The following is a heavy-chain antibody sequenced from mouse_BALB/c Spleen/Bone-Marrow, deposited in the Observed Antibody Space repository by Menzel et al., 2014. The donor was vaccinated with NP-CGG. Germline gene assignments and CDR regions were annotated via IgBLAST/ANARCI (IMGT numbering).Heavy chain of an antibody. CDR3: ARHYYGSSYWYFDV. Sequence: VKLQESGPGLVAPSQSLSITCAISGFSLTSYGVHWVRRPPGKGLEWLVVIWSDGSTTYNSALKSRLSISKDNSKSXVFLKMNSLQTDDTAMYYCARHYYGSSYWYFDVWGAGTTVTVSS. CDR1: GFSLTSYG. J-gene: IGHJ1*01. D-gene: IGHD1-1*01. V-gene: IGHV2-6-1*01. CDR2: IWSDGST.